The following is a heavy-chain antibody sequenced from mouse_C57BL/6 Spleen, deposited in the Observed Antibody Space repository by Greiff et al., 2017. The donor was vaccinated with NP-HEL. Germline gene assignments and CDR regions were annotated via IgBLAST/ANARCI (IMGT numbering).Heavy chain of an antibody. CDR3: TSYYDWFAY. V-gene: IGHV1-5*01. Sequence: VQLQQPGAELVKPGASVKVSCKASGYTFTSYWMHWVKQRPGQGLEWIGAIYPGNSDTSYNQKFKGKAKLTAVTSASTAYMELSSLTNEDSAVYYCTSYYDWFAYWGQGTLVTVSA. J-gene: IGHJ3*01. CDR1: GYTFTSYW. D-gene: IGHD2-4*01. CDR2: IYPGNSDT.